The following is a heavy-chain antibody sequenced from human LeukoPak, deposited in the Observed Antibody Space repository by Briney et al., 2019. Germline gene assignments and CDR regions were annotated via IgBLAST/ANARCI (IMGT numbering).Heavy chain of an antibody. Sequence: SGGSLRLSCAASGFTFSSYAMSWVRQAPGKGLEWVSAISGSGGSTYYADSVKGRFTISRDNSKNTLYLQMNSLRAEDTAVYYCAKKGPQYIVVVPAAILNWGQGTLVTVSS. CDR3: AKKGPQYIVVVPAAILN. CDR1: GFTFSSYA. J-gene: IGHJ4*02. V-gene: IGHV3-23*01. D-gene: IGHD2-2*02. CDR2: ISGSGGST.